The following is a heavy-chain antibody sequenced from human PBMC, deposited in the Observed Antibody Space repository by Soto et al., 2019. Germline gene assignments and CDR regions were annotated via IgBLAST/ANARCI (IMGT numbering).Heavy chain of an antibody. V-gene: IGHV3-30*18. J-gene: IGHJ6*02. Sequence: GGSLRLSCEASGFSFRSYGMHWVRQAPGKGLEWVAVISNDGNNRYYADSVKGRFTISRDNSKNTLYVQMNSLRAEDTAVYFCPKRDPYRGYGMDVWGQGTPVTVSS. CDR3: PKRDPYRGYGMDV. CDR1: GFSFRSYG. D-gene: IGHD2-2*02. CDR2: ISNDGNNR.